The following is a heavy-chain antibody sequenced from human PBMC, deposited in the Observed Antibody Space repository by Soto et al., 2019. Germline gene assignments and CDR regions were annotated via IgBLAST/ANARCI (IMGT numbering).Heavy chain of an antibody. CDR3: ARESQGVDYVLVDEGYSYGMDA. CDR1: GDTFSTYT. V-gene: IGHV1-69*13. CDR2: IIPRSGTS. D-gene: IGHD4-17*01. J-gene: IGHJ6*02. Sequence: SVKVSCKASGDTFSTYTITWVRQAPGQGLEWMGGIIPRSGTSNYAQKFQGRVTITADESTSTAYMELSSLRSEDTAVYYCARESQGVDYVLVDEGYSYGMDAWGQGTTVTVSS.